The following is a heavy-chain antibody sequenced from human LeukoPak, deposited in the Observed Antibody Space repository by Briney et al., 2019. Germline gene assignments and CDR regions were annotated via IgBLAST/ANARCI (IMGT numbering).Heavy chain of an antibody. V-gene: IGHV4-34*01. CDR1: GGSFSGYY. Sequence: SETLSLTCAVYGGSFSGYYWSWIRQPPGKGLEWIWEINHSGSTNYNPSLKSRVTISVDTSKNQFSLKLSSVTAADTAVYYCARVRRPYCSSTSCYGRGWFDPWGQGTLVTVPS. J-gene: IGHJ5*02. D-gene: IGHD2-2*01. CDR3: ARVRRPYCSSTSCYGRGWFDP. CDR2: INHSGST.